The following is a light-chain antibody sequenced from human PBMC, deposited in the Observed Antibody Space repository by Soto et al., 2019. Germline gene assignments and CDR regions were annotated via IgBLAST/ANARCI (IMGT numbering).Light chain of an antibody. CDR1: QSLLHSNGYNY. CDR3: LQALETPRT. CDR2: LGS. Sequence: IVMTQSPLFLAVTPGEPASISCRSNQSLLHSNGYNYVDWYLQKPGQSPQFLIYLGSNRASGVPGRFSGSGSGTDFTLKISRVGAEDVGIYYCLQALETPRTFGPGTKVEIK. V-gene: IGKV2-28*01. J-gene: IGKJ3*01.